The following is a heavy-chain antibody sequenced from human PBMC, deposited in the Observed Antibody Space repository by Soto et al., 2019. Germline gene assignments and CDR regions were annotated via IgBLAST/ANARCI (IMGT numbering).Heavy chain of an antibody. CDR1: GFTFSNYH. V-gene: IGHV3-48*03. D-gene: IGHD2-2*01. Sequence: EVQLVESGGGLVQPGGSLRLSCAASGFTFSNYHMDWVRQAPGKGLEWVSYISKESAAIYYADSVKGRFTISRDNAKNSLYLQMNTLRAEDTAVYYCARDLWGYAMDVWGQGTTVTVSS. CDR2: ISKESAAI. CDR3: ARDLWGYAMDV. J-gene: IGHJ6*02.